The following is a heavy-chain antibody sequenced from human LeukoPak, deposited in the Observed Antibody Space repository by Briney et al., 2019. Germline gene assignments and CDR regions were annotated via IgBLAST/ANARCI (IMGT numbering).Heavy chain of an antibody. D-gene: IGHD7-27*01. CDR2: IIHSGST. CDR1: GESLSGYY. J-gene: IGHJ4*02. Sequence: PSETLSLTCAVYGESLSGYYWSWIRQPPGRGLEWIGEIIHSGSTNYNPSLKSRVTISVDTSKNQFSLKLSSVTAADTAVYYCARLGNWGSFDYWGQGTLVTVSS. CDR3: ARLGNWGSFDY. V-gene: IGHV4-34*12.